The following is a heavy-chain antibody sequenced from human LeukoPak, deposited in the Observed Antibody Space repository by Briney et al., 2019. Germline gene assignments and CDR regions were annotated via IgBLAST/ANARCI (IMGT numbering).Heavy chain of an antibody. CDR3: TRERVIAARSPGYDY. CDR2: IRSKAYGGTT. Sequence: GGSLRLSCTASGFTFGDYAMSWFRQAPGKGMEWVGFIRSKAYGGTTEYAASVKGRFTISRDESKSIAYLQMNSLKTEDTAVYYCTRERVIAARSPGYDYWGQGTLVTVSS. V-gene: IGHV3-49*03. D-gene: IGHD6-6*01. J-gene: IGHJ4*02. CDR1: GFTFGDYA.